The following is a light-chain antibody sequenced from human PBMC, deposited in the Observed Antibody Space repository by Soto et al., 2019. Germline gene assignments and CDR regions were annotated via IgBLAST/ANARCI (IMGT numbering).Light chain of an antibody. CDR3: QQLNSDPPIT. V-gene: IGKV1-39*01. Sequence: DIQMTQYPSSLSASVGDRVTITCRASQSISSYLNWYQQKPGRAPKLLIYTASTLQSGVPSRFSGRGSGTDFTLTISSLQPEDFATYYCQQLNSDPPITFGQGTRLEI. J-gene: IGKJ5*01. CDR1: QSISSY. CDR2: TAS.